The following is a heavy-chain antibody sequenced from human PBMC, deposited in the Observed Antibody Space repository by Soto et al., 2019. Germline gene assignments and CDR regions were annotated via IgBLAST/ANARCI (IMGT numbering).Heavy chain of an antibody. CDR2: ISYDGSNK. J-gene: IGHJ5*02. V-gene: IGHV3-30-3*01. CDR1: GFTFSSYA. CDR3: ARDHAPKGFDP. Sequence: GGSLRLSCAASGFTFSSYAMHWVRQAPGKGLEWVAVISYDGSNKYYADSVKGRFTISRDNSKNTLYLQMNSLRAEDTAVYYCARDHAPKGFDPWGQGTLVTAPQ.